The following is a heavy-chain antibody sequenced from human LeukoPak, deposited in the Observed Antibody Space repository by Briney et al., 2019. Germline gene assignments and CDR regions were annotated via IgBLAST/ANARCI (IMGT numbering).Heavy chain of an antibody. Sequence: GASVTVSCKASGGTFSSYAISWVRQAPGQGVEGMGRIIPILGIANYAQKFQGRVTITADKSTSTAYMELSSLRSEDTAVYYCARLSYDSSRAEGYWGQGTLVTVSS. CDR2: IIPILGIA. V-gene: IGHV1-69*04. CDR1: GGTFSSYA. D-gene: IGHD3-22*01. CDR3: ARLSYDSSRAEGY. J-gene: IGHJ4*02.